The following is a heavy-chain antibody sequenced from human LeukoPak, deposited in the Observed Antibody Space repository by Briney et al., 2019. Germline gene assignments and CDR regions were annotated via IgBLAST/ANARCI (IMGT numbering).Heavy chain of an antibody. D-gene: IGHD6-13*01. J-gene: IGHJ2*01. CDR2: IHSITSST. V-gene: IGHV3-11*04. Sequence: PGGSLRISCAAAGFSISGYYMNWIRQAPGKGLQCVSYIHSITSSTYYADSVKGRFTISRDNAKNSLYLQMDSLKAEDTAVYYCARVGSSWFFDLWGRGTLVTVSS. CDR1: GFSISGYY. CDR3: ARVGSSWFFDL.